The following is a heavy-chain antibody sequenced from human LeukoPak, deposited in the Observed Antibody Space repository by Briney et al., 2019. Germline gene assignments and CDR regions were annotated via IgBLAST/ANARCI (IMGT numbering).Heavy chain of an antibody. CDR2: IYSSGGT. V-gene: IGHV4-4*07. J-gene: IGHJ5*02. CDR3: AREDSLSSWYFDA. Sequence: SGTLSLTCTVSDGSISSFYWNWIRQPAGKGLEWIGRIYSSGGTNYNPSLKSRVTMSVDTSKNQVSLKVNSVTAADTAVYYCAREDSLSSWYFDAWGQGTLVTVSS. D-gene: IGHD6-13*01. CDR1: DGSISSFY.